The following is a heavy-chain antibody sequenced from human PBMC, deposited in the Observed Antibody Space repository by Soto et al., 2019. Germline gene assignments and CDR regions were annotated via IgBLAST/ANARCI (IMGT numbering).Heavy chain of an antibody. J-gene: IGHJ6*02. CDR3: ARGGYSSSSSTGNYYYYGMDV. D-gene: IGHD6-6*01. Sequence: PSETLSLTYAVSGDSITSIYHWAWIRQPPGRGLEWVASIYHSGTTNYNPSLKSRVTISVDTSKNQFSLKLSSVTAADTAVYYCARGGYSSSSSTGNYYYYGMDVWGQGTAVTVSS. CDR2: IYHSGTT. V-gene: IGHV4-38-2*01. CDR1: GDSITSIYH.